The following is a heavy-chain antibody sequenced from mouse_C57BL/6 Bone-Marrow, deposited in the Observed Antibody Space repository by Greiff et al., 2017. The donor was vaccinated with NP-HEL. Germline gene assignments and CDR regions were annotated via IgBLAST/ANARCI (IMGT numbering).Heavy chain of an antibody. D-gene: IGHD4-1*01. CDR3: AREDLGRYYAMDY. V-gene: IGHV1-69*01. J-gene: IGHJ4*01. Sequence: QVQLQQPGAELVMPGASVKLSCKASGYTFTSYWMHWVKQRPGQGLEWIGEIDPSDSYTNYNQKFKGKSTLTVDKSSSTAYMQLSSLTSEDSAVYYCAREDLGRYYAMDYWGQGTSDTVSS. CDR1: GYTFTSYW. CDR2: IDPSDSYT.